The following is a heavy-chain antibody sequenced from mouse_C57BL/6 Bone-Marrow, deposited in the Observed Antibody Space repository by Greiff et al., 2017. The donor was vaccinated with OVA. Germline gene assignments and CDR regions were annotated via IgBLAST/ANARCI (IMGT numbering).Heavy chain of an antibody. CDR3: TKLHWYFDV. CDR1: GFTFSSYA. CDR2: ISSGGDYI. V-gene: IGHV5-9-1*02. J-gene: IGHJ1*03. Sequence: EVNVVESGEGLVKPGGSLKLSCAASGFTFSSYAMSWVRQTPEKRLEWVAYISSGGDYIYYADTVKGRFTISRDNARNTLYLQMSSLKSEDTAMYYCTKLHWYFDVWGTGTTVTVSS.